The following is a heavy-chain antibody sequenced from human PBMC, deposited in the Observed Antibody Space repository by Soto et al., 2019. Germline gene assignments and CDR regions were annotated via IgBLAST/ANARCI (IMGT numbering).Heavy chain of an antibody. V-gene: IGHV4-31*01. J-gene: IGHJ5*02. CDR1: GGSISSGGYX. CDR3: ARSVTP. D-gene: IGHD3-10*01. Sequence: QVQLQESGPGLVKPSQTLSLTCTVSGGSISSGGYXWSWIRQHPGKGLEWIGYIYYSGSTYYNPSLKGXVNISVDTSKNXFSLKLSSVTAADTAVYYCARSVTPWGQGTLVTVSS. CDR2: IYYSGST.